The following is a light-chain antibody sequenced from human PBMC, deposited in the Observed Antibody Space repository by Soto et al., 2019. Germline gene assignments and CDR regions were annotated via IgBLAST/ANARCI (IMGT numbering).Light chain of an antibody. J-gene: IGKJ4*01. CDR2: RAS. CDR3: QQYGSSPPVT. V-gene: IGKV3-20*01. Sequence: EIGLTQSPDTLSLSPGERATLSCRASRTVNNNYVAWYQQKPGQAPRLLIFRASNKATGIPDRFSGSGSGTDFTLTISRLEPEDFAAYYCQQYGSSPPVTFGGGTKVDIK. CDR1: RTVNNNY.